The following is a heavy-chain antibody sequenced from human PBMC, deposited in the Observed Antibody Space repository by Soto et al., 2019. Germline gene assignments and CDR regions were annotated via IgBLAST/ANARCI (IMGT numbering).Heavy chain of an antibody. CDR2: IIPIFGTA. CDR1: GGTFSSYA. Sequence: ASVKVSCKASGGTFSSYAISWVRQAPGQGLEWMGGIIPIFGTANYAQKFQGRVTITADKSASTAYMELSSLRSEDTAVYYCARDLRLLWFGESLDAFDIWGQGTMVTVSS. J-gene: IGHJ3*02. D-gene: IGHD3-10*01. CDR3: ARDLRLLWFGESLDAFDI. V-gene: IGHV1-69*06.